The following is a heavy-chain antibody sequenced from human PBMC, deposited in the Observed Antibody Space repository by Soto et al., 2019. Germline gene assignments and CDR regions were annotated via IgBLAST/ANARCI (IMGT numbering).Heavy chain of an antibody. D-gene: IGHD3-10*01. CDR1: GFTFSDYW. J-gene: IGHJ3*02. Sequence: GGSLRLSCAASGFTFSDYWMHWVRQAPGKGLVWVSRVDSDGSSTNYADSVKGRFTISRDNAKNTLYLQMNSLRAEDTAVYYCTRERLPNSYGAPAIWGQGTKVTVSS. CDR3: TRERLPNSYGAPAI. V-gene: IGHV3-74*01. CDR2: VDSDGSST.